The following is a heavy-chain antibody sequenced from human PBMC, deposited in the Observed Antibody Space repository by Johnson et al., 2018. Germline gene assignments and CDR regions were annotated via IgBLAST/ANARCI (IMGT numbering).Heavy chain of an antibody. J-gene: IGHJ1*01. D-gene: IGHD4-23*01. CDR1: RYTFTSYD. Sequence: QVKLQESGAEVTKSGASVKVSCKASRYTFTSYDINWVRQATGQGLEWMGWMNPNSGHTGSAQKVQGRVTMTRETTIRTAYMDLSSLRSEDAAVYYWARARDVGGTDFQHWGQGTLVTVSS. CDR3: ARARDVGGTDFQH. CDR2: MNPNSGHT. V-gene: IGHV1-8*01.